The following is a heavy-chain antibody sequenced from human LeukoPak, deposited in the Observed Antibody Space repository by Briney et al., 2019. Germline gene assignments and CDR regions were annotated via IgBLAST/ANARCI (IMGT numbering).Heavy chain of an antibody. CDR2: ISSSGSTI. CDR3: ARGSYYYDSSGYRFPHFDY. Sequence: PGGSLRLSCAASGFTFSSYEMNWVRQAPGKGLEWVSYISSSGSTIYYADSVKGRFTISRDNAKNSLYLQMNSLRAEDTAVYYCARGSYYYDSSGYRFPHFDYWGQGTLVTVSS. D-gene: IGHD3-22*01. V-gene: IGHV3-48*03. CDR1: GFTFSSYE. J-gene: IGHJ4*02.